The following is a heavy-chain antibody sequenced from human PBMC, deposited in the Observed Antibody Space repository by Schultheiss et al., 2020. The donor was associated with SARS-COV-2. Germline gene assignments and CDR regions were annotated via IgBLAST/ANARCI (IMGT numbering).Heavy chain of an antibody. V-gene: IGHV2-5*08. Sequence: SGPTLVKPTQTLTLTCTFSGFSLSTSGMCVSWIRQPPGKALEWLALIYWNDDKRYSPSLKSRLTITKDTSKNQVVLTMTNMDPVDTATYYCAHYPNDYGDYAFFDYWGQGTLVTVSS. CDR1: GFSLSTSGMC. J-gene: IGHJ4*02. CDR3: AHYPNDYGDYAFFDY. CDR2: IYWNDDK. D-gene: IGHD4-17*01.